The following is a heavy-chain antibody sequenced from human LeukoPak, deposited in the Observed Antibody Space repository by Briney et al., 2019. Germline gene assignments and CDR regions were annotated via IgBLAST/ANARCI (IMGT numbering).Heavy chain of an antibody. Sequence: GSLRLSCATSGFTFSDYYMSWIRQPPGKGLEWIGEINHSGSTNYNPSLKSRVTISVDTSKNQFSLKLSSVTAADTAVYYCARDDYDSSGPMREYFQHWGQGTLVTVSS. D-gene: IGHD3-22*01. CDR1: GFTFSDYY. CDR2: INHSGST. V-gene: IGHV4-34*01. CDR3: ARDDYDSSGPMREYFQH. J-gene: IGHJ1*01.